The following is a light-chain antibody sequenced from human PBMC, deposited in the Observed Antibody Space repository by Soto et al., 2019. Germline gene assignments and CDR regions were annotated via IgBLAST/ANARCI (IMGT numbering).Light chain of an antibody. CDR2: DAS. Sequence: EIVLTQSPATLSLSPVERATLSCRASQSVGRYLAWYQQKPGQAPRLLIYDASNRATGIPARFSGSGSGTDFTLTISSLEPEDFAVYYCQQRYSWPPITFGQGTRLEIK. J-gene: IGKJ5*01. V-gene: IGKV3-11*01. CDR3: QQRYSWPPIT. CDR1: QSVGRY.